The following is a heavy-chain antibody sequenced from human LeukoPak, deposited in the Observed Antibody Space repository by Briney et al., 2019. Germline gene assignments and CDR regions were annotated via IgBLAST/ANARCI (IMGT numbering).Heavy chain of an antibody. V-gene: IGHV4-34*01. CDR3: ARGYSGYDYAYYYYYMDV. Sequence: SETLSLTCAVYGGSFSGYYWSWIRQPPGKGLEWIGEINHSGSTNYNPSLKSRVTISVDTSKNQFSLKLSSVTAADTAVYYCARGYSGYDYAYYYYYMDVCGKGTTVTVSS. CDR1: GGSFSGYY. D-gene: IGHD5-12*01. J-gene: IGHJ6*03. CDR2: INHSGST.